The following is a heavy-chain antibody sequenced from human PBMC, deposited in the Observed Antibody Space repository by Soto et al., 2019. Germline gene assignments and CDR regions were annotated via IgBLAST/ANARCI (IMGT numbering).Heavy chain of an antibody. J-gene: IGHJ5*02. Sequence: RRLYCADSGFILRNYWMSWVRQAPGMGLQWVASIKEDGSEKYYVDPVKGRFTIPRENAKNSLYLQMNSLRAEDTAVYYCARYRSLDPWGQGILVTVSS. D-gene: IGHD3-16*02. V-gene: IGHV3-7*03. CDR1: GFILRNYW. CDR2: IKEDGSEK. CDR3: ARYRSLDP.